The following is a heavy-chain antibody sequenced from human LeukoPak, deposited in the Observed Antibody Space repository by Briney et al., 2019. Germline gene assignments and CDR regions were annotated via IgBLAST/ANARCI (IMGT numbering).Heavy chain of an antibody. CDR3: ARVYSAGTDY. CDR1: GFTFSNYW. J-gene: IGHJ4*02. V-gene: IGHV3-7*04. D-gene: IGHD6-19*01. CDR2: IKEDGSKE. Sequence: GESLRLSCEASGFTFSNYWMAWVRQAPGKGLEWVANIKEDGSKENYVDSVKGRFTISRDNVRNSLYLQMNSLRAEDTAVYYCARVYSAGTDYWGQGTLVTVSS.